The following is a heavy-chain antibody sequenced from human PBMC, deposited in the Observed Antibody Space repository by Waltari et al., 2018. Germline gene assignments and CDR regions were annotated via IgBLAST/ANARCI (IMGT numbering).Heavy chain of an antibody. Sequence: QVQLQESGPRLVKPSETRSLTCTVSGCSISNFYWSWNWQSAGRELEWLGYISNSGTTKYNPYFKSRFTLSVDTSQQQISMKLRSVTAADTAVYYCARGSGGSYYYWGQGILVTVSS. V-gene: IGHV4-59*01. CDR1: GCSISNFY. J-gene: IGHJ4*02. CDR3: ARGSGGSYYY. D-gene: IGHD2-15*01. CDR2: ISNSGTT.